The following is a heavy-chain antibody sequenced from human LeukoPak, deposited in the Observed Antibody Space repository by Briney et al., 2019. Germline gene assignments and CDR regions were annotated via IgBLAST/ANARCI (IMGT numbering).Heavy chain of an antibody. V-gene: IGHV1-2*02. Sequence: ASVKVSCKASGYTFTGYYMHWVRQAPGQGLEWMGWINPNSGGTNYAQKFQGRVTMTRDTSISTAYMELSRLRSDDTAVYYCARIWFVELLSPIPNDYWGQGTLVTVSS. J-gene: IGHJ4*02. CDR3: ARIWFVELLSPIPNDY. CDR1: GYTFTGYY. CDR2: INPNSGGT. D-gene: IGHD3-10*01.